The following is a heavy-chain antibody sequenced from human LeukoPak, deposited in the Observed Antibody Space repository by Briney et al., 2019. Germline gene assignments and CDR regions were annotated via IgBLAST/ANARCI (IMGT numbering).Heavy chain of an antibody. CDR1: GFTFSSYG. V-gene: IGHV3-48*01. CDR3: ASPTILASNDY. Sequence: GGSLRLSCAASGFTFSSYGMSWVRQAPGKGLEWISYISFSGTTIYYAASVKGRFTISRDNAKETLYLQMKSLRAEDTAVYYCASPTILASNDYWGQGTLVTVSS. CDR2: ISFSGTTI. D-gene: IGHD1-26*01. J-gene: IGHJ4*02.